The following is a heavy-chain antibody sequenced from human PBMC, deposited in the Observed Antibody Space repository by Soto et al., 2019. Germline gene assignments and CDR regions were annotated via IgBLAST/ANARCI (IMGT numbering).Heavy chain of an antibody. D-gene: IGHD3-22*01. CDR1: GFTFSKAW. CDR3: TTERRYYYDSGGY. J-gene: IGHJ4*02. CDR2: IKSKIDGGAT. V-gene: IGHV3-15*01. Sequence: GGSLRLSCAASGFTFSKAWMSWVRQAPGKGLEWVGHIKSKIDGGATDYAAPVKGRFSISRDDSKNTLYLQMNNLETEDTALYYCTTERRYYYDSGGYWGQGTLVTVSS.